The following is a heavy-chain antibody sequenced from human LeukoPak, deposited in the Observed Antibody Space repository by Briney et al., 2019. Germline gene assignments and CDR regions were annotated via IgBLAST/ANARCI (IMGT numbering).Heavy chain of an antibody. CDR1: GFSFSVYW. Sequence: PGGSLRLACAASGFSFSVYWMHWVRQAPGKGLEWVANIKKDGSEKYYVDSVKGRFTISRDNAKTSLYLQMNSLRAEDTAVYYCARDLSGVTGYTYGRGIDYWGQGTLVTVSS. CDR3: ARDLSGVTGYTYGRGIDY. D-gene: IGHD5-18*01. V-gene: IGHV3-7*01. CDR2: IKKDGSEK. J-gene: IGHJ4*02.